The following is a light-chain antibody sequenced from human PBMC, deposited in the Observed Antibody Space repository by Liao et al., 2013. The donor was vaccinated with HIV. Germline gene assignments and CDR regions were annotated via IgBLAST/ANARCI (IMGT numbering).Light chain of an antibody. Sequence: SYELTQPHSVSVATAQMARITCGGNNIGSKAVHWYQQKPGQDPVLVIYSDSKRPSGIPERFSGSNSGNTATLTISGTQAMDEADYYCQAWDRSTVVFGGGTKLTVL. J-gene: IGLJ2*01. CDR3: QAWDRSTVV. CDR1: NIGSKA. V-gene: IGLV3-12*02. CDR2: SDS.